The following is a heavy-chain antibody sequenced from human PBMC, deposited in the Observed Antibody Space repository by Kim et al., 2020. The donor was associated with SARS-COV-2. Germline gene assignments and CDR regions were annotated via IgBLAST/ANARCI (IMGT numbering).Heavy chain of an antibody. Sequence: SETLSLTCSVSGGSFSSYYWSWIRQPPGKGLEWIGYISYSGSTTYNPSLKSRVTISIDTSKTQLSLKLTSVTAADTATYYCTRDKWIHTNNAWDYYGLDLWGRGTTVTVSS. CDR1: GGSFSSYY. D-gene: IGHD5-12*01. CDR2: ISYSGST. CDR3: TRDKWIHTNNAWDYYGLDL. V-gene: IGHV4-59*13. J-gene: IGHJ6*02.